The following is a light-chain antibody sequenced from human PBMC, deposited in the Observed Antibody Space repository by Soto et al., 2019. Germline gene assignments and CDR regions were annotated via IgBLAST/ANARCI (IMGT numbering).Light chain of an antibody. Sequence: QSVLTQPRSVSGSPGQSVSISCTGTSSDVGGYNYVSWYQQHPGKVPNLMIYDVTKRPSGVPDRFSGSKSGNTASLTISGLQIEDEADYYCCSYAGSYTLLFGGGTKVTVL. CDR2: DVT. V-gene: IGLV2-11*01. CDR3: CSYAGSYTLL. CDR1: SSDVGGYNY. J-gene: IGLJ2*01.